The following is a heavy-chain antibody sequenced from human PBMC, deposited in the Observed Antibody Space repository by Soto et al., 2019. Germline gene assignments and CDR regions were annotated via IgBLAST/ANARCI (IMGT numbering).Heavy chain of an antibody. D-gene: IGHD1-1*01. CDR2: LYDVDGS. V-gene: IGHV3-53*01. Sequence: DVQLVESGGGLIQPGESLRLSCAAFGLTISGKKYVAWVHQAPGKGLEWVSALYDVDGSFYADSVTGRFTTSSDSSKTTVYLQMNDLRPDDTAVYYCATWHEREHALDVWGQGTTVTISS. J-gene: IGHJ3*01. CDR1: GLTISGKKY. CDR3: ATWHEREHALDV.